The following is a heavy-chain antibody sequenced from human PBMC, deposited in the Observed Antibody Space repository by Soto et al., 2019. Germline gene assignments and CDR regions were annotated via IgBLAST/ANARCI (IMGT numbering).Heavy chain of an antibody. J-gene: IGHJ6*02. CDR2: INSDGSSS. Sequence: GVSLRLSCEGSGFTISGHWMHWVRRAPGRGLVWVSRINSDGSSSAYADAVKGRFTISRDNAKNTLYLQMNSLRGEDTAVYYCAREVAPTALPPSSLMDLWGQGTTVTVSS. CDR1: GFTISGHW. D-gene: IGHD2-2*01. CDR3: AREVAPTALPPSSLMDL. V-gene: IGHV3-74*01.